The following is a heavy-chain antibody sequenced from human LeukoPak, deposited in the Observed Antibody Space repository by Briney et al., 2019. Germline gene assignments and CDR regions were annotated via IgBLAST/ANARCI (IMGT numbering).Heavy chain of an antibody. Sequence: GGSLRLSCAASGFTFSSYAMSWVRQAPGKGLEWVSAISGSGGSTYYADSVKGRFTISRDNSKSTLYLQMNSLRADDTAVYFCARWDASYSSGWYDFWGQGILVTVSS. CDR3: ARWDASYSSGWYDF. V-gene: IGHV3-23*01. CDR1: GFTFSSYA. CDR2: ISGSGGST. D-gene: IGHD6-19*01. J-gene: IGHJ5*01.